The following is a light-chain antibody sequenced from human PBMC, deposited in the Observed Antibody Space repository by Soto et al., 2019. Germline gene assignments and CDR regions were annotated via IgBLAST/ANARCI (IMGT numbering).Light chain of an antibody. CDR1: QCIRND. Sequence: DIPMTQSPSTLSVSFGDRVTITCRASQCIRNDLGWYVQKPGKAPKLLIYDASSWETGVPARFSGSGSGTDFTFTISSLEPEDFAAYYCQQYGNPPFTFGGGTKVDIK. CDR2: DAS. CDR3: QQYGNPPFT. V-gene: IGKV1-33*01. J-gene: IGKJ4*01.